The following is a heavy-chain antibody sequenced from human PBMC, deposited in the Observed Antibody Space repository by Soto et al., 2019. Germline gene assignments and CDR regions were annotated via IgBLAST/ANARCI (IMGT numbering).Heavy chain of an antibody. Sequence: PGGSLRLSCAASGFTFSSYSMNWVRQAPGKGLEWVSSISSSSSYIYYADSVKGRFTISRDNAKNSLYLQMNSLRAEDTAVYYCARAGTAMVYWYFDLWGRGTLVTVS. CDR1: GFTFSSYS. CDR3: ARAGTAMVYWYFDL. CDR2: ISSSSSYI. J-gene: IGHJ2*01. V-gene: IGHV3-21*01. D-gene: IGHD5-18*01.